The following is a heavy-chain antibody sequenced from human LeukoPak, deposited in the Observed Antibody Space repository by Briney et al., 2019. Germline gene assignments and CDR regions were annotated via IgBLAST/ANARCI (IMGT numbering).Heavy chain of an antibody. V-gene: IGHV4-59*01. J-gene: IGHJ3*02. CDR2: IYSSGNT. Sequence: PSETLSLTCTVSGGSISSYYWSWIRQPPGKGLEWIGYIYSSGNTNYNPSLRSRVTISVDTSKNHFSLKLSSVTAADTAVYYCARRELLSTPDAFDIWGQGTMVTVSS. D-gene: IGHD3-10*01. CDR1: GGSISSYY. CDR3: ARRELLSTPDAFDI.